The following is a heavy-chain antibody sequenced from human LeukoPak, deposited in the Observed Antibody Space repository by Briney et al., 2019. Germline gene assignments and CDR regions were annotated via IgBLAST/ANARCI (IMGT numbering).Heavy chain of an antibody. CDR2: ISGSGGST. J-gene: IGHJ4*02. Sequence: GGSLRLSCAASGFTFSSDAMSWVRQAPGKGLEWVSAISGSGGSTYYADSVKGRFTISRDNSKNTLYLQTNSLRAEDTAVYYCAKLSSTGRDGYNPAWGQGTLVTVSS. CDR3: AKLSSTGRDGYNPA. V-gene: IGHV3-23*01. CDR1: GFTFSSDA. D-gene: IGHD5-24*01.